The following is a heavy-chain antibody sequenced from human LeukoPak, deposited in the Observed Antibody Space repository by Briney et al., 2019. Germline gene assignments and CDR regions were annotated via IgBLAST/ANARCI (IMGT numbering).Heavy chain of an antibody. Sequence: GGSLRLSCAASGFTFSSYGMHWVRQAPGKGLEWVAVISYDGSNKYYADSVKGRFTISRDNSKNTLYLQMNSLRAEDTAVYYCAGDAGTSFDYWGQGTLVTVSS. CDR1: GFTFSSYG. J-gene: IGHJ4*02. V-gene: IGHV3-30*19. CDR3: AGDAGTSFDY. D-gene: IGHD1-26*01. CDR2: ISYDGSNK.